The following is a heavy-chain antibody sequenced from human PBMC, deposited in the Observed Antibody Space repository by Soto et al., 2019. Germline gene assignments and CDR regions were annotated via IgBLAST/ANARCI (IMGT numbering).Heavy chain of an antibody. CDR2: IIPIFGTA. CDR3: ARGSSGRFGGDYYYYYGMDV. J-gene: IGHJ6*02. D-gene: IGHD3-22*01. CDR1: GGTFSSYA. V-gene: IGHV1-69*12. Sequence: QVQLVQSGAEVKKPGSSVKVSCKASGGTFSSYAISWVRQAPGQGLEWMGGIIPIFGTANYAQKFQGRVTITEDESTSTAYMELSSLRSEDTAVYYCARGSSGRFGGDYYYYYGMDVWGQGTTVTVSS.